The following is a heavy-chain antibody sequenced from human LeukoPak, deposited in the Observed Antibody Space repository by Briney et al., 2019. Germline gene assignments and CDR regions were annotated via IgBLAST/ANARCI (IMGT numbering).Heavy chain of an antibody. Sequence: GGSLRLSCAAAGLTFSSYDMYWVRQTPGKGPEGVSYISAIGTSIKYADSVKGLFTISRDNAKNLVYLQMDSLRAEDTAVYYCVPPAAGLHRTISSEYFQRWGQGTPVIVSS. D-gene: IGHD6-13*01. CDR3: VPPAAGLHRTISSEYFQR. V-gene: IGHV3-48*03. CDR2: ISAIGTSI. CDR1: GLTFSSYD. J-gene: IGHJ1*01.